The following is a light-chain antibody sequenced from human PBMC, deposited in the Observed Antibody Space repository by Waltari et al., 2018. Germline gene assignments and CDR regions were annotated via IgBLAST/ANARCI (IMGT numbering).Light chain of an antibody. V-gene: IGKV3-20*01. Sequence: IVLTQSPGTLSLSPGERDPLPCRATGSVPANYLAWYQQKPGQAPRLLISGASSRATGIPDRFSGRGSGTDFTLTIARLEPEDFALYYCQQYGETPWTFGQGTKVDLK. CDR2: GAS. CDR3: QQYGETPWT. J-gene: IGKJ1*01. CDR1: GSVPANY.